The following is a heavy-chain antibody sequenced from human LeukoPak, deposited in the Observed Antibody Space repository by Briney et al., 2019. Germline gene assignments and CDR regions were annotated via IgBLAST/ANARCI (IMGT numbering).Heavy chain of an antibody. V-gene: IGHV3-69-1*01. CDR3: ARGQENYYNSSGYYTWYDP. CDR1: GFTFSNYN. CDR2: ITSTGTT. D-gene: IGHD3-22*01. J-gene: IGHJ5*02. Sequence: GGSLRLSCAASGFTFSNYNFHWVSQAPGKGLEWVSFITSTGTTYYADSVKGRFTISRDNAKNSLYLQMSSLRAEDTAVYYCARGQENYYNSSGYYTWYDPWGQGALVTVSS.